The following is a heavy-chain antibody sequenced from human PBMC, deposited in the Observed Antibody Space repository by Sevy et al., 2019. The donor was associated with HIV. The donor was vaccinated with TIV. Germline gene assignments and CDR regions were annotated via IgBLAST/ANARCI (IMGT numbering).Heavy chain of an antibody. D-gene: IGHD3-22*01. CDR1: GFTFDDYA. Sequence: GGSLRLSCAASGFTFDDYAMHWVRQAPGKGLEWVSGISWNSGSIGYADSMKGRFTISRDNAKNSLYLQMNSLRAEDTALYYCAKDTAPHYYDSSGQYYYYYGMDVWGQGTTVTVSS. CDR2: ISWNSGSI. V-gene: IGHV3-9*01. J-gene: IGHJ6*02. CDR3: AKDTAPHYYDSSGQYYYYYGMDV.